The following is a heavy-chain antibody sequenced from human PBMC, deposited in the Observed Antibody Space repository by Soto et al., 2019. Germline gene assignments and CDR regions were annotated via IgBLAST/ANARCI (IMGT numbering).Heavy chain of an antibody. J-gene: IGHJ4*02. V-gene: IGHV4-59*01. D-gene: IGHD1-20*01. CDR3: ARGVTGTPSSDY. Sequence: SETLSLTCTVSGGSISSYYWTWIRQPPGKGLEWIGFIYNSGSTHYNPSLRSRVTISVDTSKNQFSLKLSSVTAADTAVYYCARGVTGTPSSDYWGRGTLVTVSS. CDR1: GGSISSYY. CDR2: IYNSGST.